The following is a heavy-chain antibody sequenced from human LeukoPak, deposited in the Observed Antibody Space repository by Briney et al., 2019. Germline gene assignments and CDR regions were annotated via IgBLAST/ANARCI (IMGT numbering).Heavy chain of an antibody. V-gene: IGHV1-18*01. J-gene: IGHJ5*02. D-gene: IGHD2-15*01. CDR2: ISAYNGNT. Sequence: ASVKVSCKASGYTFTSYGITRVRQAPGQGLEWMGWISAYNGNTDYAQKFQGRVTMTTDTSTSTAYMELRSLRSDDTAVYYCARKYCSGGSCYRWFDPWGQGTLVTVSS. CDR3: ARKYCSGGSCYRWFDP. CDR1: GYTFTSYG.